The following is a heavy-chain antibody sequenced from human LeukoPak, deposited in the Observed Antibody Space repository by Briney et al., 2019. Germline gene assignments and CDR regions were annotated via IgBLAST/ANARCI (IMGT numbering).Heavy chain of an antibody. CDR2: ISYDGSNK. Sequence: GGSLRLSCAASGFTFSSYGMHWVRQAPGKGLEWVAVISYDGSNKYYADSVKGRFTISRDNSKNTLYLQMNSLRAEDTAVYYCAKDSGYSGYDLVGYFDYWGQGTLVTVSS. V-gene: IGHV3-30*18. CDR1: GFTFSSYG. CDR3: AKDSGYSGYDLVGYFDY. J-gene: IGHJ4*02. D-gene: IGHD5-12*01.